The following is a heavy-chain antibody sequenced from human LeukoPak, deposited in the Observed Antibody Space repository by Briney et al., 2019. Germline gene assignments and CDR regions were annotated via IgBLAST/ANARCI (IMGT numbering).Heavy chain of an antibody. V-gene: IGHV1-46*01. CDR3: ARRDSSGYLLHDY. D-gene: IGHD3-22*01. CDR1: GYTFTSYY. CDR2: LIPRGGGT. J-gene: IGHJ4*02. Sequence: ASVKVSCKASGYTFTSYYMHWVRQAPGQGLEWMGILIPRGGGTTYAQKFHGRATMTTDTSTSTVYMELSSLRSEDTAVYYCARRDSSGYLLHDYWGQGTLVTVSS.